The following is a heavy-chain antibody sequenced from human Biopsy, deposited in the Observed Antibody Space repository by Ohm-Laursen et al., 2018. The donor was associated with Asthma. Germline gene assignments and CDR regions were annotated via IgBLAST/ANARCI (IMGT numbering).Heavy chain of an antibody. V-gene: IGHV4-31*03. D-gene: IGHD5-24*01. J-gene: IGHJ4*02. Sequence: SQTLSLTCPVSAGSISSGGYYWSWIRQHPGKGLERIGYIYYSGSTYYNPSLKSRVTISVDTSRNQFSLKLSSVTAADTAVYYCARGPPVDREDWGQGTLVTVSS. CDR1: AGSISSGGYY. CDR3: ARGPPVDRED. CDR2: IYYSGST.